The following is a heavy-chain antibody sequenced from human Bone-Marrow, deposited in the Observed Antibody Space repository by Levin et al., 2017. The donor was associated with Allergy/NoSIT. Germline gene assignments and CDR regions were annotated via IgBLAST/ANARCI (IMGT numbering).Heavy chain of an antibody. J-gene: IGHJ6*02. CDR3: ARDRQNSYSWNYYYFGMDV. CDR1: GFTLSNVW. D-gene: IGHD1-1*01. CDR2: IKQDGSER. Sequence: PGGSLRLSCEASGFTLSNVWMSWVRQAPGKGLEWVANIKQDGSERYYAASVKGRFTISRDNAQNSLFLQMNSLRVDDTAVYYCARDRQNSYSWNYYYFGMDVWGQGTTVTVSS. V-gene: IGHV3-7*01.